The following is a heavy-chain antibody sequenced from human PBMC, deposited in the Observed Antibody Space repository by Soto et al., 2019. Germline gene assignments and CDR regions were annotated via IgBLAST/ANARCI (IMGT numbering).Heavy chain of an antibody. Sequence: GGSLRLSCGAPGITFKDYGMHWVRQAPGKGLEWVAVISYDGKQTYYADSVKGRFTISKDKSKRTLFLQMNSLRVDDTAVYYCARDGWGSNWYFDLWGRGTLVTVSS. V-gene: IGHV3-30*03. CDR3: ARDGWGSNWYFDL. CDR2: ISYDGKQT. CDR1: GITFKDYG. D-gene: IGHD3-16*01. J-gene: IGHJ2*01.